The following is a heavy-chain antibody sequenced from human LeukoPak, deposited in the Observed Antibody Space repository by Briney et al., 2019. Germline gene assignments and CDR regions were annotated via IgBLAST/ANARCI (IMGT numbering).Heavy chain of an antibody. CDR3: ARDKGPYSSSDY. CDR2: IYYSGST. D-gene: IGHD6-6*01. J-gene: IGHJ4*02. V-gene: IGHV4-31*03. Sequence: SQTLSLTCTVSGGSISSGGYYWSWIRQHPGKGLEWIGYIYYSGSTYYNPSLKSRVTISVDTSKNQFSLKLSSVTAADTAVYYCARDKGPYSSSDYWGQGTLVTVSS. CDR1: GGSISSGGYY.